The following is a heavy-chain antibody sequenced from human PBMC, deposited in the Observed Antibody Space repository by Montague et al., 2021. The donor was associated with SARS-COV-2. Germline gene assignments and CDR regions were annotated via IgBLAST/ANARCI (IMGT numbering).Heavy chain of an antibody. D-gene: IGHD2-15*01. CDR1: GASITSGNNF. CDR3: ARHLYSYANCFDP. CDR2: IDTSGGT. Sequence: TLSLTCTVSGASITSGNNFWTWMRQAAGRGLEWIGQIDTSGGTIYNPSLKTRVNILSDTSKNQFSLKLTSVTAADTAVYYCARHLYSYANCFDPWGQGTLVTVSS. V-gene: IGHV4-61*09. J-gene: IGHJ5*02.